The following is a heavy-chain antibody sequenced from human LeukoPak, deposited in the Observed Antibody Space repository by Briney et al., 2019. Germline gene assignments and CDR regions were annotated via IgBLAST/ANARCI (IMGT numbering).Heavy chain of an antibody. CDR2: ISGSGGST. V-gene: IGHV3-23*01. D-gene: IGHD2-15*01. CDR3: AKGISPHCSGGSCYSGEGSVVY. J-gene: IGHJ4*02. Sequence: GGSLRLSCAASGFTFSSYAMSWVRQAPGKGLEWVSAISGSGGSTYSVKGRFTISRDNSKNTLYLQMNSLRAEDTAVYYCAKGISPHCSGGSCYSGEGSVVYWGQGILVTVSS. CDR1: GFTFSSYA.